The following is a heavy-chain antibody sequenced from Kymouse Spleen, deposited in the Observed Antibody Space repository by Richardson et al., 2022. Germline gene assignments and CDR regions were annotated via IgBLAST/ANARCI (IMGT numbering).Heavy chain of an antibody. Sequence: QVQLVESGGGVVQPGRSLRLSCAASGFTFSSYGMHWVRQAPGKGLEWVAVIWYDGSNKYYADSVKGRFTISRDNSKNTLYLQMNSLRAEDTAVYYCARDGGSSSYYYYGMDVWGQGTTVTVSS. CDR2: IWYDGSNK. CDR3: ARDGGSSSYYYYGMDV. V-gene: IGHV3-33*01. J-gene: IGHJ6*02. CDR1: GFTFSSYG. D-gene: IGHD6-6*01.